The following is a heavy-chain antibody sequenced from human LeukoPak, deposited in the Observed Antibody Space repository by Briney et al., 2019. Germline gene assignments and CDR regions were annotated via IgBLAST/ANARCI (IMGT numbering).Heavy chain of an antibody. CDR3: ARAASQGYYYYYMDV. J-gene: IGHJ6*03. Sequence: ASVKVSCKASGYTFTGYYMHWVRQAPGQGLEWMGWINPNSGGTNYAQKFQGRVTITTDESTSTAYMELSSLRSEDTAVYYCARAASQGYYYYYMDVWGKGTTVTVSS. CDR1: GYTFTGYY. V-gene: IGHV1-2*02. D-gene: IGHD2-15*01. CDR2: INPNSGGT.